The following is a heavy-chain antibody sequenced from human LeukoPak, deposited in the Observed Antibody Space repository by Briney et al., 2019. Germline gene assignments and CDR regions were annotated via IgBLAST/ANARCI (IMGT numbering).Heavy chain of an antibody. CDR2: VNHSGRT. Sequence: SETLSPTCVVYGGSFTDYYWTWIRQPPGKGLEWIGEVNHSGRTNYNPSLKSRVTISLDTSKNQFSLRLSSVTAADTAVYYCARGGRSEYFGSGSHDYWGQGTLVTVSS. D-gene: IGHD3-10*01. CDR3: ARGGRSEYFGSGSHDY. J-gene: IGHJ4*02. V-gene: IGHV4-34*01. CDR1: GGSFTDYY.